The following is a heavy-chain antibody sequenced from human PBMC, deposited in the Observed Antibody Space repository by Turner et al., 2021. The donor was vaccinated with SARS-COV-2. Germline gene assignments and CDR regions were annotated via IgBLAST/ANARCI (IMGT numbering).Heavy chain of an antibody. CDR3: ATGVAVAGTPSDYYYYYGMDV. D-gene: IGHD6-19*01. CDR1: GYTLTELS. Sequence: QVQLVQSGAEVKKPGASVKVSCKVSGYTLTELSMHWVRQAPGKGLEWMGGFDPEDGETIYAQKFQGRVTMTEDTSTDTAYMELSSLRSEDTAVYYCATGVAVAGTPSDYYYYYGMDVWGQVTTVTVSS. J-gene: IGHJ6*02. V-gene: IGHV1-24*01. CDR2: FDPEDGET.